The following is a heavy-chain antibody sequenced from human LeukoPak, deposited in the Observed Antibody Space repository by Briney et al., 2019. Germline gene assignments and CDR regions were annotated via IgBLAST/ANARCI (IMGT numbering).Heavy chain of an antibody. J-gene: IGHJ4*02. CDR2: INSDGSST. V-gene: IGHV3-74*01. CDR3: ARATRYCSGDSCVYYFDY. CDR1: GFTFSSYW. D-gene: IGHD2-15*01. Sequence: GGSLRLSCAASGFTFSSYWMHWVRQAPGKGLVWVSRINSDGSSTSYADSVKGRFTISRDNAKNTLYLQMNSLRAEDTAVYYCARATRYCSGDSCVYYFDYWGQGTLVTVSS.